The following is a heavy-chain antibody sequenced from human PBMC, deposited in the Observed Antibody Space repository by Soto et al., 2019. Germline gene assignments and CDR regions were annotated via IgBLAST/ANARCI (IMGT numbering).Heavy chain of an antibody. J-gene: IGHJ6*02. CDR1: GYTFTSYG. V-gene: IGHV1-18*01. CDR2: ISAYNGNT. Sequence: QVQLVQSGAEVKKPGASVKVSCKASGYTFTSYGISWVRQAPGQGLEWMGWISAYNGNTNYAQKLQGRVTMTTDTSTSTAYRELRSLRSDDTAVYYCARDSGSSGRQRGGTSYYYYYGMDVWGQGTTVTVSS. CDR3: ARDSGSSGRQRGGTSYYYYYGMDV. D-gene: IGHD3-22*01.